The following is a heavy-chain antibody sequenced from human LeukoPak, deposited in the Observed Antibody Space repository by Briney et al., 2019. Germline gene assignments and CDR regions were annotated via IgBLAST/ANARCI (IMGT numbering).Heavy chain of an antibody. J-gene: IGHJ4*02. Sequence: KASETLSLTCAVYGGSLSGYYWSWIRQPPGKGLEWIGGINHSGATNYNPSLKSRVTIAVDTSKNQFSLRLSSVTAADTAMYYCARGIYGVYYFDYWGQGALVTVSS. CDR1: GGSLSGYY. V-gene: IGHV4-34*01. CDR3: ARGIYGVYYFDY. CDR2: INHSGAT. D-gene: IGHD4-17*01.